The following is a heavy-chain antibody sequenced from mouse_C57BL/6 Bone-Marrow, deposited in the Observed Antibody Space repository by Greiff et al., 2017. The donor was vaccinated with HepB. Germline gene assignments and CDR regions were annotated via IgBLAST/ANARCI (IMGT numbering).Heavy chain of an antibody. J-gene: IGHJ3*01. D-gene: IGHD1-1*01. V-gene: IGHV14-4*01. CDR3: TSYDYGSSAGFAY. CDR1: GFNIKDDY. CDR2: IDPENGDT. Sequence: VQLQQSGAELVRPGASVKLSCTASGFNIKDDYMHWVKQRPEQGLEWIGWIDPENGDTEYASKFQGKATITADTSSNTAYLQLSSLTSEDTAVYYCTSYDYGSSAGFAYWGQGTLVTVSA.